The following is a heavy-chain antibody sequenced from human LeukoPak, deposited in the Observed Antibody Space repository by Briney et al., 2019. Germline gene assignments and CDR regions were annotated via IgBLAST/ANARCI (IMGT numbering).Heavy chain of an antibody. CDR2: INHSGST. V-gene: IGHV4-34*01. CDR3: ARVRYYYGSGSPPDY. CDR1: GGSFSGYY. Sequence: KPSETLSHTCAVYGGSFSGYYWSWIRQPPGKGLEWIGEINHSGSTNYNPSLKSRVTISVDTSKNQFSLKLSSVTAADTAVYYCARVRYYYGSGSPPDYWGQGTLVTVSS. D-gene: IGHD3-10*01. J-gene: IGHJ4*02.